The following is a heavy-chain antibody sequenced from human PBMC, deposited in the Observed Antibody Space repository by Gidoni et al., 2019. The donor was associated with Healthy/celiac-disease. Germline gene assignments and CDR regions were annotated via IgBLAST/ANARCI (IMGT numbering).Heavy chain of an antibody. V-gene: IGHV3-48*03. D-gene: IGHD3-3*01. CDR1: GFTFSSYE. CDR3: ARVVIIAGYYYGMDV. CDR2: ISSSGSTI. J-gene: IGHJ6*02. Sequence: EVQLVESGGGLVQPGGSLRLSCAASGFTFSSYEMNWVRQAPGKGLEWVSYISSSGSTIYYADSVKGRFTISRDNAKNSLYLQMNSLRAEDTAGYYCARVVIIAGYYYGMDVWGQGTTVTVSS.